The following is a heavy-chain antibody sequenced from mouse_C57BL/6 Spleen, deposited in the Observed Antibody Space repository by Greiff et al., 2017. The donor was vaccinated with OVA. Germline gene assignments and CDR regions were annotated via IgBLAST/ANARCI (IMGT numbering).Heavy chain of an antibody. V-gene: IGHV3-6*01. J-gene: IGHJ1*03. CDR3: ARGGTADWYFDV. D-gene: IGHD3-3*01. Sequence: EVQLQQSGPGLVKPSQSLSLTCSVTGYSITSGYFWNWIRQFPGNKLEWMGYISYDGSNNYNPSLKNRISITRDTSKNQFFLKLNSVTTEDTATYYCARGGTADWYFDVWGTGTTVTVSS. CDR1: GYSITSGYF. CDR2: ISYDGSN.